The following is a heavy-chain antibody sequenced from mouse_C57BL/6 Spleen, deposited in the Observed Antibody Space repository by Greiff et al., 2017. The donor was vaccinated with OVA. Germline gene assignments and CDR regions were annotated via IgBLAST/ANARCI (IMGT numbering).Heavy chain of an antibody. D-gene: IGHD2-1*01. CDR3: ASAFYYGNCGGYYGY. J-gene: IGHJ2*01. V-gene: IGHV1-47*01. CDR2: FHPYNDDT. Sequence: QVQLQQSGAELVKPGASVKMSCKASGYTFTTYPIEWMKQNHGKSLEWIGNFHPYNDDTKYNEKFKGKATLTVEKSSSTVYLELSRLTSDDSAVYYCASAFYYGNCGGYYGYWGQGTTLTVSS. CDR1: GYTFTTYP.